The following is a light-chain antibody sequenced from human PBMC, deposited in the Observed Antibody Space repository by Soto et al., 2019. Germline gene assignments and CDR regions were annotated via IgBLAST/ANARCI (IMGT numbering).Light chain of an antibody. CDR2: AAS. CDR3: QQCYSSPRT. Sequence: DIQMTQSPSTLSAGVGDRVTITCRASQRISTYLNWYQQKPGKAPTLLIYAASSLQSGDPSRFSGGGSGTDFTLTINTLQPEDFATYFCQQCYSSPRTFGQGTKVEIK. CDR1: QRISTY. J-gene: IGKJ1*01. V-gene: IGKV1-39*01.